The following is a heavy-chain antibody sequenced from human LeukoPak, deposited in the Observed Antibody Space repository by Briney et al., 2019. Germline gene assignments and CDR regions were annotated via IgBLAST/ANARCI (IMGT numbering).Heavy chain of an antibody. CDR3: ARGAVVIALSFDI. CDR1: GGSISSYY. Sequence: SETLSLTCTVSGGSISSYYWSWIRQPPGKGLEWIGYIYYSGSTYYNPSLKSRVTISVDTSKNQFSLKLSSVTAADTAVYYCARGAVVIALSFDIWGQGTMVTVSS. J-gene: IGHJ3*02. CDR2: IYYSGST. D-gene: IGHD2-21*01. V-gene: IGHV4-59*01.